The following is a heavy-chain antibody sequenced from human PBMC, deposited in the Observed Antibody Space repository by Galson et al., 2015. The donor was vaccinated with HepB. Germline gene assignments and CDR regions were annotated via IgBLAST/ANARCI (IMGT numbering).Heavy chain of an antibody. CDR3: ASYKVTEVSFYH. J-gene: IGHJ4*02. CDR2: IYYSGST. D-gene: IGHD2-21*02. Sequence: TLSLTCTVSGGSINTYYWSWIRQPPGRGLEWIGYIYYSGSTNYNPSLKSRVAISLDTSKQQFSLKLSSVTAADTAVYYCASYKVTEVSFYHWGQGTLVTVSS. V-gene: IGHV4-59*01. CDR1: GGSINTYY.